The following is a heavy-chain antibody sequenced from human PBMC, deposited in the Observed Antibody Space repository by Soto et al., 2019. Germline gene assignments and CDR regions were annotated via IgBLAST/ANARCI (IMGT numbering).Heavy chain of an antibody. Sequence: PSETLSLTCTVSGGSISSYYWSWIRQPPGKGLEWIGYIYYSGSTNYNPSLKSRVTISVDTSKNQFSLKLSSVTAADTAVYYCARLNRVVTTNYYYYMDVWGKGTTVTVSS. CDR2: IYYSGST. D-gene: IGHD2-15*01. CDR1: GGSISSYY. CDR3: ARLNRVVTTNYYYYMDV. V-gene: IGHV4-59*08. J-gene: IGHJ6*03.